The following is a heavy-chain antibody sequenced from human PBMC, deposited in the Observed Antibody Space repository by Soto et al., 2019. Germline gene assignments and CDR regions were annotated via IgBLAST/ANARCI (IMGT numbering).Heavy chain of an antibody. CDR2: ILGSSAYI. CDR1: GFTFSSYA. J-gene: IGHJ4*02. V-gene: IGHV3-21*01. CDR3: VRAFQDYLWGTYPSHY. D-gene: IGHD3-16*02. Sequence: GGSLRLSCVASGFTFSSYAMNWVRQAPGQGLEWASSILGSSAYIHYADSVKGRFTVSRDNDKSSLFLQMDGLRAEDTAVYYCVRAFQDYLWGTYPSHYWGQGILVTVSS.